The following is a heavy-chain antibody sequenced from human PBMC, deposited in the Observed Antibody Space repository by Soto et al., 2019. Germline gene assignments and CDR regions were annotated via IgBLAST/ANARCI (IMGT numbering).Heavy chain of an antibody. CDR2: IYYSGST. Sequence: ASETLSLTCTVSGGSISSSSDYWGWIRQPPGKGLEWIGSIYYSGSTYYNPSLKSRVTISVDTSKNQFSLKLSSVTAANTAVYYCARLSYDSSGYYGVGFDCWGQGTLVTVSS. CDR3: ARLSYDSSGYYGVGFDC. D-gene: IGHD3-22*01. CDR1: GGSISSSSDY. J-gene: IGHJ4*02. V-gene: IGHV4-39*01.